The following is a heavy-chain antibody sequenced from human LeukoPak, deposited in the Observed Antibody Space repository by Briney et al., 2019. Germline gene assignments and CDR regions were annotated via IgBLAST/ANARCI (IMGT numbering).Heavy chain of an antibody. CDR3: PRHGTGCYPNWFDP. D-gene: IGHD3/OR15-3a*01. CDR2: ISFSGTT. V-gene: IGHV4-39*01. J-gene: IGHJ5*02. Sequence: SETLSLSCTVSGDSISVDTNYWGWIRQPPGKGLEWIGSISFSGTTYYSPSLKSRVTISVDTSKNQFSLKLSSVTAADTAVYYCPRHGTGCYPNWFDPWGQGTLVTVSS. CDR1: GDSISVDTNY.